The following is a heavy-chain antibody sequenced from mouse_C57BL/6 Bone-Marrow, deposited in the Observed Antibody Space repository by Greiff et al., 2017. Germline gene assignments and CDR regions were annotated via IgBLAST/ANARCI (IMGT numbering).Heavy chain of an antibody. CDR1: GYTFTDYE. Sequence: QVQLQQSGAELVRPGASVTLSCKASGYTFTDYEMHWVKQTPVHGLEWIGAIDPETGGTAKNQKFKGKAILTAAKSSSTAYMELRSLTSEDSAVYYLTRWDATEVDSFDYWGQGTTLAVSS. V-gene: IGHV1-15*01. CDR3: TRWDATEVDSFDY. D-gene: IGHD1-1*01. CDR2: IDPETGGT. J-gene: IGHJ2*01.